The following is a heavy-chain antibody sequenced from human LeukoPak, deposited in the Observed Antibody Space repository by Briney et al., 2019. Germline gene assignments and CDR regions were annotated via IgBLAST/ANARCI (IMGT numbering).Heavy chain of an antibody. CDR1: GITLSNYG. Sequence: SGGSLRLSRAVSGITLSNYGMSWVRQAPGKGLEWVAGISGSGGSTNYADSVKGRFTISRDNRKNTLYLQMNSLRVEDTAVYFCAKRGVVIRVILVGFHKEAYYFDSWGQGALVTVSS. D-gene: IGHD3-22*01. V-gene: IGHV3-23*01. CDR2: ISGSGGST. J-gene: IGHJ4*02. CDR3: AKRGVVIRVILVGFHKEAYYFDS.